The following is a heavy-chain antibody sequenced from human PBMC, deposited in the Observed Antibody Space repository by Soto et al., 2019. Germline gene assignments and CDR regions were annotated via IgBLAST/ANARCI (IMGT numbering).Heavy chain of an antibody. V-gene: IGHV3-23*01. Sequence: EVQLLDSGGGSVQPGGSLRLSCAASGFTFSTYAMSWVRQAPGKGLEWVSSICGSSGDTYYADSVKGRFTITRDNSKNTVFLQMTKLRAADTAVYYCAKENGGSCCSAGHYWGQGTLVTVSS. J-gene: IGHJ4*02. D-gene: IGHD2-15*01. CDR1: GFTFSTYA. CDR3: AKENGGSCCSAGHY. CDR2: ICGSSGDT.